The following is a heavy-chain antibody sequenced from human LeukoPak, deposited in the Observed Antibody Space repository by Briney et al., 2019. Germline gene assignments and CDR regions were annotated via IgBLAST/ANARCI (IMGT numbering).Heavy chain of an antibody. CDR1: GFTFSSYW. J-gene: IGHJ5*02. Sequence: PGGSLRLSCAASGFTFSSYWMSWVRQAPGRGLEWVANIKQDGSEKYYVDSVKGRFTISRDNAKNSLYLQMNSLRAEDTAVYYCARLSYLSPQFGDLFDPWGQGTLVTVSS. CDR2: IKQDGSEK. D-gene: IGHD4-17*01. CDR3: ARLSYLSPQFGDLFDP. V-gene: IGHV3-7*01.